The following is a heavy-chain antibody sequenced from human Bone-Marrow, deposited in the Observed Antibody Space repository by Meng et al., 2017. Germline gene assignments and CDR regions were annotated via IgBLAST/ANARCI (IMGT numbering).Heavy chain of an antibody. CDR3: TTDTVGATGSPYYYGMDV. D-gene: IGHD1-26*01. V-gene: IGHV3-15*01. Sequence: LSLTCAASGFTFSNAWMSWVRQAPGKGLEWVGRIKSKTDGGITDYAAPVKGRFTISRDDSKNTLYLQMNSLKTEDTAVYYCTTDTVGATGSPYYYGMDVWGQGTTVTVSS. CDR1: GFTFSNAW. CDR2: IKSKTDGGIT. J-gene: IGHJ6*02.